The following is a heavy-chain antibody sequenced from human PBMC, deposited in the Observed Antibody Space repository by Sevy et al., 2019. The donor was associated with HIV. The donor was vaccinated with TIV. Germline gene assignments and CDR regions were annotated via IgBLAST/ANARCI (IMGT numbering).Heavy chain of an antibody. J-gene: IGHJ3*02. D-gene: IGHD4-17*01. CDR2: INHSGST. V-gene: IGHV4-34*01. CDR3: VGDHDYGDYGAFDI. CDR1: GGSFSGYY. Sequence: SETLSLTCAVYGGSFSGYYWSWIRRPPGKGLEWIGEINHSGSTNDNPSLISRVTISVDTSKNQFSLKLSSVTAADTAVYYCVGDHDYGDYGAFDIWGQGTMVTVSS.